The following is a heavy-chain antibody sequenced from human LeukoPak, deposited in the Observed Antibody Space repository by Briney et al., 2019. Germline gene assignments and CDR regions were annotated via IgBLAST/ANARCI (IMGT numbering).Heavy chain of an antibody. J-gene: IGHJ4*02. V-gene: IGHV3-66*01. CDR2: IYSGGST. CDR3: ARDRNIVGATKDY. CDR1: GFTVSSNY. Sequence: AGSLRLSCAASGFTVSSNYMSWVRQAPGKGLEWVSVIYSGGSTYYADSVKGRFTISRDNSKNTLYLQMNSLRAEDTAVYYCARDRNIVGATKDYWGQGTLVTVSS. D-gene: IGHD1-26*01.